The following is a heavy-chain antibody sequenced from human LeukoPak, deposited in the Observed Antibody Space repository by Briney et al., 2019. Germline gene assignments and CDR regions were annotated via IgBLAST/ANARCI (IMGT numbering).Heavy chain of an antibody. CDR3: ASSMGGKGYYYDSSGYYVPFDY. D-gene: IGHD3-22*01. Sequence: PGGSLRLSCAASGFTFSSYSMNWVRQAPGKGLEWVSYISSSSSTIYYADSVKGRFTISRDNAKNSLYLQMNSLRAEDTAVYYCASSMGGKGYYYDSSGYYVPFDYWGQGTLVTVSS. CDR2: ISSSSSTI. CDR1: GFTFSSYS. J-gene: IGHJ4*02. V-gene: IGHV3-48*01.